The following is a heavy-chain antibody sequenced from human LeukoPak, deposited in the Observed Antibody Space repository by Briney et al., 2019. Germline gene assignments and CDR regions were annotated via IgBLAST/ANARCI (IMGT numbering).Heavy chain of an antibody. J-gene: IGHJ4*02. D-gene: IGHD1-26*01. V-gene: IGHV3-66*01. CDR1: GFTVSTNY. CDR2: IYSDGST. Sequence: GGSLRLSCAASGFTVSTNYMSWVRQAPGKGLEWVSVIYSDGSTYYADSVKGRFTISRDNSKNTLYLQMSSLRAEDTAVYYCVKDLMGGSYVSVDWGQGTLVTVSS. CDR3: VKDLMGGSYVSVD.